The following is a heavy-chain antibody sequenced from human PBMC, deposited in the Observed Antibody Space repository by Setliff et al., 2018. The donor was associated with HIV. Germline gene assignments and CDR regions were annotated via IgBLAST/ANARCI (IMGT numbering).Heavy chain of an antibody. CDR1: GFTFSSYA. D-gene: IGHD3-3*01. Sequence: AGGSLRLSCAASGFTFSSYAMSWVRQAPGKGLEWVSAISPSGGSTYYADSVRGRFTISRDNSKNTLYLQMNSLRAAETAVYYCARQIASGYWAFDSWGQGTLVTVSS. CDR3: ARQIASGYWAFDS. V-gene: IGHV3-23*01. CDR2: ISPSGGST. J-gene: IGHJ4*02.